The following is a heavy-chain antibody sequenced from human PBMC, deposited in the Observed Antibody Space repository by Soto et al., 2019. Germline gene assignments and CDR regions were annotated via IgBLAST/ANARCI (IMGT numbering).Heavy chain of an antibody. CDR1: GYTFSRYG. J-gene: IGHJ4*02. CDR3: ARKEDYGDYVDY. V-gene: IGHV1-18*04. D-gene: IGHD4-17*01. Sequence: ASVEVSCKXSGYTFSRYGISWVRQAPGQGLEWMGWIRVYNGNTKYAQKVQDRVTMTTDTSTSTAYMELRSLRSDDTAVYYCARKEDYGDYVDYWGQGTLVTVSS. CDR2: IRVYNGNT.